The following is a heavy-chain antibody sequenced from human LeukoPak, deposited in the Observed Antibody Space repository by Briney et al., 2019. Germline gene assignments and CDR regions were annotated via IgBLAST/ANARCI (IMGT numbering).Heavy chain of an antibody. V-gene: IGHV4-39*07. Sequence: SETLSLTCTVSGGSISSSSYYWGWIRQPPGKGLEWIGSIYYSGSTYYNPSLKSRVTISVDKSKNHFSLNLSSVTAADTAVYYCARVGYHYYDSTGYSNFDYWGQGTLVTVSS. CDR2: IYYSGST. CDR3: ARVGYHYYDSTGYSNFDY. J-gene: IGHJ4*02. D-gene: IGHD3-22*01. CDR1: GGSISSSSYY.